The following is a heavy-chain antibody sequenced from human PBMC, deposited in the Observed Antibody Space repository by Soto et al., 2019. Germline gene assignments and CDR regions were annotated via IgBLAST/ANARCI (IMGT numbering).Heavy chain of an antibody. V-gene: IGHV3-53*01. CDR2: IYSGGST. CDR1: GFTVSSNY. CDR3: AKSVFSYGSGSYYKSENYYYGMDV. J-gene: IGHJ6*02. Sequence: PGGSLRLSCAASGFTVSSNYMSWVRQAPGKGLEWVSVIYSGGSTYYADSVKGRFTISRDNSKNTLYLQMNSLRAEDTAVYYCAKSVFSYGSGSYYKSENYYYGMDVWGQGTTVTVSS. D-gene: IGHD3-10*01.